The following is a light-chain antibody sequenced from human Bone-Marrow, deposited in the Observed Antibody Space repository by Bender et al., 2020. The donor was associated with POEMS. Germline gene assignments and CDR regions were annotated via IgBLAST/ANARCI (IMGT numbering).Light chain of an antibody. V-gene: IGLV2-23*01. CDR3: QTWTTGILV. Sequence: QSALTQPASVSGSPGQSITISCAGTTGDFGSYDLVSWYQHHPGRVPRLIIYEGTKRPSGVSNRFSGSTSGNMASLTISGLQAEDEGDYYCQTWTTGILVFGGGTRLTVL. CDR2: EGT. J-gene: IGLJ3*02. CDR1: TGDFGSYDL.